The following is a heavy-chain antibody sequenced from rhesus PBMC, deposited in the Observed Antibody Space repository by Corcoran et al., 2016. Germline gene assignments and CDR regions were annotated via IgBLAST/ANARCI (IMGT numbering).Heavy chain of an antibody. CDR2: IYGNSANT. J-gene: IGHJ2*01. CDR3: ARAAELGYFDI. CDR1: GGSIRDSYY. Sequence: QVQLQESGPGLVKPSETLSLSCAVSGGSIRDSYYWHWIRHPPGKGLEWFGNIYGNSANTYYNPSRKSRVTIAKDTSKNQFFLKLSSVTAADTAVYYCARAAELGYFDIWGPGTPITISS. V-gene: IGHV4S9*01. D-gene: IGHD7-45*01.